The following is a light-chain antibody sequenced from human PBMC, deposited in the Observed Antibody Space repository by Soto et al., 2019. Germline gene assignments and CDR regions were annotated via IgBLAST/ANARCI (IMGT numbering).Light chain of an antibody. Sequence: QSVLTQPPSVSAGPGQKVAISCSGSSSNSGNNYVSWYQQLPGTAPKLLIYDNNKRPSGIPDRFSGSKSGTSATLGITGLQTGDEADYYCGTWDSSLSAGVFGGGTKLTVL. CDR1: SSNSGNNY. J-gene: IGLJ2*01. CDR3: GTWDSSLSAGV. V-gene: IGLV1-51*01. CDR2: DNN.